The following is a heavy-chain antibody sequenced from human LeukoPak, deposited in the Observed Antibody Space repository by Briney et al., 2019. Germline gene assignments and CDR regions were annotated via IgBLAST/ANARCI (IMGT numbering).Heavy chain of an antibody. CDR3: ARNYYDSSGYYFFAFDI. V-gene: IGHV1-69*05. CDR2: IIPIFGTA. D-gene: IGHD3-22*01. J-gene: IGHJ3*02. CDR1: GGTFSSYA. Sequence: ASVKVSCKASGGTFSSYAISWVRQAPGQGLEWMGRIIPIFGTANYAQKFQGRVTITTDESTSTAYMELSSLGSEDTAVYYCARNYYDSSGYYFFAFDIWGQGTMVTVSS.